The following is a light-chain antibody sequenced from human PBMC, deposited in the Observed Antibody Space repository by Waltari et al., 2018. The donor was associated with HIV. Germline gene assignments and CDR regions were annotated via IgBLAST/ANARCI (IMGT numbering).Light chain of an antibody. V-gene: IGLV2-11*01. CDR2: DVN. Sequence: QSALTQPRSVSGSPGQSVPLSCTGTSSDVGAYNFVSWYQQHPGKAPKLMIYDVNKRPSGVPDRFSGSKSGNTASLTISGLQAEDEAHYYCCSYAGSYTKVFGGGTYLTVL. CDR3: CSYAGSYTKV. CDR1: SSDVGAYNF. J-gene: IGLJ3*02.